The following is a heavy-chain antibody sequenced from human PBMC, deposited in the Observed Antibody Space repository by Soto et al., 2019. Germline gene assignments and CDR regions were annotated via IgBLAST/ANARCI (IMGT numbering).Heavy chain of an antibody. V-gene: IGHV4-39*01. Sequence: SETLSLTCTVSGGSISSSSYYWGWIRQPPGKGLEWIGSIYYSGSTYYNPSLKSRVTISVDTSKNQFSLKLSSVTAADTAGYYCARGYCSGGGCYRYWGQGSQVTVSS. CDR2: IYYSGST. J-gene: IGHJ1*01. D-gene: IGHD2-15*01. CDR1: GGSISSSSYY. CDR3: ARGYCSGGGCYRY.